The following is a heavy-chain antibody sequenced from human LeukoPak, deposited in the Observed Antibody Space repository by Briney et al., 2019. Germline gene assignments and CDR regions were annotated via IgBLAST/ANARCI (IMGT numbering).Heavy chain of an antibody. D-gene: IGHD4-23*01. V-gene: IGHV3-30-3*01. CDR2: ISYDGSNK. J-gene: IGHJ4*02. CDR3: ARDWDYYGGTLYYFDY. Sequence: GRSLRLSCAASGFTFSSYAMHWVRQAPGKGLEWVAVISYDGSNKYYADSVKGRFTISRDNSKNTLYLQMNSLRAEDTAVYYCARDWDYYGGTLYYFDYWGQGTLVTVSS. CDR1: GFTFSSYA.